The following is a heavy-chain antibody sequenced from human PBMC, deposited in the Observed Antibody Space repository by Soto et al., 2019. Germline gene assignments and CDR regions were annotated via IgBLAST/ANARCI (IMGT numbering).Heavy chain of an antibody. V-gene: IGHV3-30-3*01. CDR2: ISYDGSNK. D-gene: IGHD2-15*01. J-gene: IGHJ4*02. Sequence: QVQLVESGGGVVQPGRSLRLSCAASGFTCSTYAMHWVRQAPGKGLEWVSVISYDGSNKYYADSVKGRFTISRDNSKNTLYLQMNSLRAEDTAVYYCARAVVVAATDFDYWGQGTLVTVSS. CDR3: ARAVVVAATDFDY. CDR1: GFTCSTYA.